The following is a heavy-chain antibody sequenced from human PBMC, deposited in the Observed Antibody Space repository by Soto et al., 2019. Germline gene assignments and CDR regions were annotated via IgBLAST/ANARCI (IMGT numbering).Heavy chain of an antibody. CDR2: INAGTGDT. V-gene: IGHV1-3*01. J-gene: IGHJ4*02. CDR3: ATFHCTSTTCYYDF. D-gene: IGHD2-2*01. Sequence: ASVKVSCKASGYTFTSYAIHCMRQAPGQSLEWMAWINAGTGDTKYSQQFQARITITRDTSASTAYMELSSLRSEDTAVYYCATFHCTSTTCYYDFWGQGTLVTVSS. CDR1: GYTFTSYA.